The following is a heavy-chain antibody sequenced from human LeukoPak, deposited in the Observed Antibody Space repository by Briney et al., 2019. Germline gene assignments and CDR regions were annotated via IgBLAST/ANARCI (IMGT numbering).Heavy chain of an antibody. CDR2: IYYSGST. CDR1: GGSISSHY. V-gene: IGHV4-59*11. CDR3: ARDLGYGVSGYYYPFDF. Sequence: SETLSLTCTVSGGSISSHYWSWIRQPPGGGLEWIGYIYYSGSTTYNPSLKSRVTISVDTSKNQFSRKLSSVTAADTAMYYCARDLGYGVSGYYYPFDFWGQGTLVTVSS. D-gene: IGHD3-22*01. J-gene: IGHJ4*02.